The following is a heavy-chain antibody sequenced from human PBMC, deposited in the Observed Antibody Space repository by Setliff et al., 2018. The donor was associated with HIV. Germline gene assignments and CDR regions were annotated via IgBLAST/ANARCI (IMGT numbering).Heavy chain of an antibody. CDR3: ARGIGVSKGTRLDN. Sequence: SETLSLTCTVSGASISTYFWTCIRQRPGKALDYLGYDHVSGATNYNPSVRSRVTISVDTSKNEVSLNLDSVTAADTAVYYCARGIGVSKGTRLDNWGQGTLVTVSS. J-gene: IGHJ4*02. V-gene: IGHV4-4*08. CDR2: DHVSGAT. D-gene: IGHD3-16*01. CDR1: GASISTYF.